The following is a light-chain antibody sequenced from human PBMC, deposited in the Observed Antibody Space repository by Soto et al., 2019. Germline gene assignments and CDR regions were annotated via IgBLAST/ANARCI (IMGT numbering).Light chain of an antibody. Sequence: LTQPASVSGSPGQSITISCTGTSSDVGGYNYVSWYQQHPGKAPKLMIYAVTDRPSGVSSRFSGSKSGNTASLTISGLQAEDEADYYCSSYTSSSTLFGTGTKVTAL. CDR3: SSYTSSSTL. J-gene: IGLJ1*01. CDR2: AVT. V-gene: IGLV2-14*01. CDR1: SSDVGGYNY.